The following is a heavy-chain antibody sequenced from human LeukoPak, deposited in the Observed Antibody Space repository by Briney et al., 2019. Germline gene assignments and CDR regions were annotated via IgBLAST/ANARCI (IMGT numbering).Heavy chain of an antibody. CDR2: IYYSGST. CDR1: GGSISSYY. Sequence: SETLSLTCTVSGGSISSYYWSWIRQPPGQGLEWIGYIYYSGSTNYNPSLKSRVTISVDTSKNQFSLKLSSVTAADTAVYYCARARFRPNYYDSSGYDPFDYWGQGTLVTVSS. V-gene: IGHV4-59*08. J-gene: IGHJ4*02. D-gene: IGHD3-22*01. CDR3: ARARFRPNYYDSSGYDPFDY.